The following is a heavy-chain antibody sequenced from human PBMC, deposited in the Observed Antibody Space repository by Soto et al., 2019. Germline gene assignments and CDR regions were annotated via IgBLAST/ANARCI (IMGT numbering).Heavy chain of an antibody. V-gene: IGHV4-39*01. CDR1: GGSISTSRYY. CDR3: ARHQYCSGGACYSFDY. Sequence: SETLSLTCTVSGGSISTSRYYGGWIRQPPGEGLEWIGSIYYNGRTYYNPSLKSRVTISVDTSNNQFSLKLSSVTAADTAVYYCARHQYCSGGACYSFDYWGQGTLVTVSS. D-gene: IGHD2-15*01. CDR2: IYYNGRT. J-gene: IGHJ4*02.